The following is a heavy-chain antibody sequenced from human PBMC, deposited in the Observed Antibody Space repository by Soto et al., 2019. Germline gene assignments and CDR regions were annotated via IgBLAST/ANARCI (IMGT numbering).Heavy chain of an antibody. Sequence: PSETLSLACTFSVGSISIRSYYWGWIRQPPGKGLEGIGRINYSGSTYYNPSLKSRVTISVDTSKNQFSLKLCSVTAADTAVYYCSSETMSPDDFWSGYYPHTYYYYYGMDVWGQGTTVS. V-gene: IGHV4-39*01. J-gene: IGHJ6*02. CDR2: INYSGST. CDR1: VGSISIRSYY. D-gene: IGHD3-3*01. CDR3: SSETMSPDDFWSGYYPHTYYYYYGMDV.